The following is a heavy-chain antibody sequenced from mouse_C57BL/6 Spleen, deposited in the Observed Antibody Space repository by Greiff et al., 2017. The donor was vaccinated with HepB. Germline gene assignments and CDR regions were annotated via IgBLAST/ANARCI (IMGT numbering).Heavy chain of an antibody. J-gene: IGHJ3*01. CDR3: ARADPGFDY. V-gene: IGHV1-7*01. CDR2: INPSSGYT. CDR1: GYTFTSYW. Sequence: VQLQESGAELAKPGASVKLSCKASGYTFTSYWMHWVKQRPGQGLEWIGYINPSSGYTKYNQKFKDKATLTADNSSSTAYMQLSILTYEDSAVYYCARADPGFDYWGQGTLVTVSA.